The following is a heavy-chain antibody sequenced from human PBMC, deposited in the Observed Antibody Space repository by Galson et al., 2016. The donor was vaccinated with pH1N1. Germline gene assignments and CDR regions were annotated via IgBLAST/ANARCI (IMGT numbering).Heavy chain of an antibody. Sequence: SVKVSCKASGGTFSSYAVSWVRQAPGQGLEWMGGIVGMFGITNYAQKFQGRVTITAEEITSTAYMELRSLTSDDTGVYYCARGGGYHYGYVDNWGQGTLVTVSS. D-gene: IGHD5-12*01. CDR3: ARGGGYHYGYVDN. V-gene: IGHV1-69*13. J-gene: IGHJ4*02. CDR2: IVGMFGIT. CDR1: GGTFSSYA.